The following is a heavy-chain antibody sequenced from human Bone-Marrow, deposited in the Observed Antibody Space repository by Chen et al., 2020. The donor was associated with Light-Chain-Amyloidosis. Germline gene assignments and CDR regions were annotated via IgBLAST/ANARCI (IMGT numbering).Heavy chain of an antibody. CDR2: SSGSGGSR. Sequence: EVQLVESGGGLLQRGGSLRLSCAASGFAFSSYAMSWVRQAPGKGLEWVSTSSGSGGSRYYGDAGKGRFTISRENAKNALLLQMNSLRAEDTAVYYCAKDISYDDILPGYPADAFDIWGQGTMVTVSS. D-gene: IGHD3-9*01. J-gene: IGHJ3*02. V-gene: IGHV3-23*04. CDR3: AKDISYDDILPGYPADAFDI. CDR1: GFAFSSYA.